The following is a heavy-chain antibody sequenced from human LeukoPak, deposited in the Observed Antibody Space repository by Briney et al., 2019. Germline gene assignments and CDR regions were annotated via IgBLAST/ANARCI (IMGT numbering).Heavy chain of an antibody. V-gene: IGHV4-34*01. Sequence: SETLSLTCAVYGGSFSGYYWTWIRQPPGKGLERIGEINHSGSTNYNSSLKSRVNISVDTSKKQFSLQLSSVTAADTAVYYCARVDMPTVFRGFDPWGQGTLVTVSS. D-gene: IGHD4-11*01. CDR1: GGSFSGYY. CDR2: INHSGST. J-gene: IGHJ5*02. CDR3: ARVDMPTVFRGFDP.